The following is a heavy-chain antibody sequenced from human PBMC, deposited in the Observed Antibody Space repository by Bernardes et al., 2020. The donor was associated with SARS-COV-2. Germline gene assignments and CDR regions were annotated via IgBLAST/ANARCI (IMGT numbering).Heavy chain of an antibody. CDR2: INPNSGDT. CDR1: GYTFTGYY. J-gene: IGHJ6*02. D-gene: IGHD3-16*01. CDR3: ARGSGVITCGGVMSVGPAYGLDV. V-gene: IGHV1-2*02. Sequence: ASVKVSCKASGYTFTGYYIYWVRQAPGQGLEWMGWINPNSGDTDYAQKFQDRVTMTRDTSIATAYMELSRLRSDDTAVYYCARGSGVITCGGVMSVGPAYGLDVWGQGTTVTVSS.